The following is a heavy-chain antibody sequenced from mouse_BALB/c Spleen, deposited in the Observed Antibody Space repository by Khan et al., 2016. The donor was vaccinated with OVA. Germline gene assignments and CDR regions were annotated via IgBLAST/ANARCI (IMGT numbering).Heavy chain of an antibody. CDR1: GYTFTSYW. D-gene: IGHD3-2*02. CDR2: INPGTDNT. Sequence: QVQLKQSGAELVRPGASVKLSCKTSGYTFTSYWIHWVKQRPGQGLEWIARINPGTDNTYYNEKLKDKATLTADKSSSTAYMQLSSLKSEDSAVYFCAREEALYYFDYWGQGTTLTVSS. V-gene: IGHV1-76*01. CDR3: AREEALYYFDY. J-gene: IGHJ2*01.